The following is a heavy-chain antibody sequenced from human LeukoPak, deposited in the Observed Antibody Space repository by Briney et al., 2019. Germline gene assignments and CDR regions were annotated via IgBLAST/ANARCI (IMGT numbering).Heavy chain of an antibody. V-gene: IGHV3-33*06. J-gene: IGHJ4*02. D-gene: IGHD6-13*01. CDR1: GFTFSTYG. CDR2: IWYDGSYK. Sequence: GGSLRLSCAASGFTFSTYGMRWVRQAPGKGLEWVAVIWYDGSYKYYADSVKGRFTISRDNSKNTLYLQMNSLRAEDTAIYYCAKVVQYTASTGTGLDYWGQGTLVTVSS. CDR3: AKVVQYTASTGTGLDY.